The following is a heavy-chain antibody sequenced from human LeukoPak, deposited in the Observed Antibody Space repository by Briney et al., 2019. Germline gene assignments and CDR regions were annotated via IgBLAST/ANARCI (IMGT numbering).Heavy chain of an antibody. Sequence: SETLSLTCTVSGGSISSGSYYWSWIRQPAGKGLEWIGRIYTSGSTNYNPSLKSRDTISVDTSKNQFSLKLSSVTAADTAVYYCARQPRGSSFFDYWGQGTLVTVSS. V-gene: IGHV4-61*02. CDR3: ARQPRGSSFFDY. CDR2: IYTSGST. D-gene: IGHD6-6*01. J-gene: IGHJ4*02. CDR1: GGSISSGSYY.